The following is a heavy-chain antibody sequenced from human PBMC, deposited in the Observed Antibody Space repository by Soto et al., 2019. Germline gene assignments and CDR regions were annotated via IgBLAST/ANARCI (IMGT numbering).Heavy chain of an antibody. Sequence: SETLSLTCTVSGGSISSGGYYWSWIRQHPGKGLEWIGYIYYSGSTYYNPSLKSRVTISVDTSKDQFSLKLSSVTAADTAVYYCARVCLDYYDSSGCDYWGQGTLVTVSS. V-gene: IGHV4-31*03. J-gene: IGHJ4*02. CDR3: ARVCLDYYDSSGCDY. CDR1: GGSISSGGYY. CDR2: IYYSGST. D-gene: IGHD3-22*01.